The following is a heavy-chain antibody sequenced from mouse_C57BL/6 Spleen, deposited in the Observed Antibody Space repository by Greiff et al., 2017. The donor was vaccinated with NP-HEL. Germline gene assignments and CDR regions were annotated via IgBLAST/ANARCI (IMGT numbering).Heavy chain of an antibody. D-gene: IGHD1-1*01. CDR2: ISDGGSYT. CDR3: ARDRGTTVVFDY. CDR1: GFTFSSYA. Sequence: EVNVVESGGGLVKPGGSLKLSCAASGFTFSSYAMSWVRQTPEKRLEWVATISDGGSYTYYPDNVKGRFTISRDNAKNNLYLQMSHLKSEDTAMYYCARDRGTTVVFDYWGQGTTLTVSS. V-gene: IGHV5-4*01. J-gene: IGHJ2*01.